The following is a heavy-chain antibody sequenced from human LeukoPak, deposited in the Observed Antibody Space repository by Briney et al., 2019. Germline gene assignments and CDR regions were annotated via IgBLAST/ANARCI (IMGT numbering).Heavy chain of an antibody. Sequence: PGGSLRLSCVASGFTFSSYWMSWVRRLPGKGLEWVANIKPDGSDKYHVDSVKGRFSISRDNAKNSLNLQMDSPRVEDTALYYCAKGPLLWDWGQGTLVTVSS. CDR2: IKPDGSDK. CDR3: AKGPLLWD. D-gene: IGHD2/OR15-2a*01. V-gene: IGHV3-7*01. CDR1: GFTFSSYW. J-gene: IGHJ4*02.